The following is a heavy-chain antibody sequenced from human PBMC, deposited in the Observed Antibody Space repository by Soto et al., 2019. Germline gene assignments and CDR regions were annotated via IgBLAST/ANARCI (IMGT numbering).Heavy chain of an antibody. V-gene: IGHV4-31*03. J-gene: IGHJ4*02. D-gene: IGHD5-18*01. CDR1: GGSISSGGYY. CDR2: IYYSGST. Sequence: QVQLQESGPGLVKPSQTLSLTCTVSGGSISSGGYYWSWIRQHPGKGLEWIGYIYYSGSTYYNPSLKSRVTISVDTSKNQFSLKMSSVTVADTAVYYCAREGSSYGYPFNWGQGTLVTVSS. CDR3: AREGSSYGYPFN.